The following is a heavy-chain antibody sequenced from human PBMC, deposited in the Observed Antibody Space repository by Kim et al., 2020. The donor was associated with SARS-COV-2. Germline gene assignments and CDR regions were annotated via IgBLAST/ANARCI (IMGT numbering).Heavy chain of an antibody. J-gene: IGHJ4*02. CDR1: GASISSSTYY. D-gene: IGHD3-16*01. V-gene: IGHV4-39*01. Sequence: SETLSLTCTVSGASISSSTYYWGWIRQPPGRRLEWIATMYYSGSTYYNPSLKSPVTMSGDPTKNQFSLKPTSVTAADTAVYDCGGGGRSSDYRFVYWGQG. CDR2: MYYSGST. CDR3: GGGGRSSDYRFVY.